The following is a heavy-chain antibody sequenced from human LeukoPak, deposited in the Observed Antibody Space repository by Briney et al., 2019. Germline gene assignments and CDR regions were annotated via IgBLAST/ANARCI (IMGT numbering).Heavy chain of an antibody. V-gene: IGHV3-7*01. CDR1: GFTFSTYY. Sequence: GGSLRLSCAASGFTFSTYYMSWVRQAPGKGLEWVANIKQDGSEKYYVDSVKGRFSISRDNAKNSLYLQMNSLRAEDTAVYYCARDPGEGLDYWGQGTLVTVSS. D-gene: IGHD2-21*01. CDR3: ARDPGEGLDY. CDR2: IKQDGSEK. J-gene: IGHJ4*02.